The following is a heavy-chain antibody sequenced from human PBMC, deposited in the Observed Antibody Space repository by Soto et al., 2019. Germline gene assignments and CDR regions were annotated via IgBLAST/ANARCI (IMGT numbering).Heavy chain of an antibody. CDR1: GDTFTNYY. CDR3: AGGGHVVVVTAALDY. Sequence: QVQLMQSGAEVKKPGASVKVSCKASGDTFTNYYIHWVRQAPGQGLERMGTVNPSGGHTTYAQHFVGRVTMTRDTSTSTLYMELTSLTSDDTAVYYCAGGGHVVVVTAALDYWGQGTLVTVSS. D-gene: IGHD2-21*02. J-gene: IGHJ4*02. CDR2: VNPSGGHT. V-gene: IGHV1-46*01.